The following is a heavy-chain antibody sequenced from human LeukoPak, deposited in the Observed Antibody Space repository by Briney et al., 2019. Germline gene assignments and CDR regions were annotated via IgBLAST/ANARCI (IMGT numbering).Heavy chain of an antibody. CDR2: IYYSGST. CDR1: GGSISSSSYY. V-gene: IGHV4-39*02. D-gene: IGHD3-22*01. J-gene: IGHJ3*02. CDR3: AREHSSAYGASDI. Sequence: SETLSLTCTVSGGSISSSSYYWGWIRQPPGKGLEWIGSIYYSGSTYYNPSLKSRVTISVDTSKNQFSLKLSSVTAADTAVYYCAREHSSAYGASDIWGQGTMVIVSS.